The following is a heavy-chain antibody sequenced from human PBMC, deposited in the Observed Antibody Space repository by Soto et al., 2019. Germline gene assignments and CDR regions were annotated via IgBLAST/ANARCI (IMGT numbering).Heavy chain of an antibody. CDR3: ARAIYGGNRAWWFDP. D-gene: IGHD4-17*01. V-gene: IGHV4-30-4*01. J-gene: IGHJ5*02. CDR2: IYYSGST. Sequence: QVQLQESGPGLVKPSQTLSLTCTVSGGSISSGDYYWSWIRQPPGKGLEWIGYIYYSGSTYYNPSLKSRVTITVDTSKNQFALKLSSVTAADTAVYYCARAIYGGNRAWWFDPWGQGTLVTVSS. CDR1: GGSISSGDYY.